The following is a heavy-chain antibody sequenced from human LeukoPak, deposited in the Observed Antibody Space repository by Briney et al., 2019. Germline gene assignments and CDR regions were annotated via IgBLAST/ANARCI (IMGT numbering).Heavy chain of an antibody. CDR1: GYTFTGYY. J-gene: IGHJ6*03. V-gene: IGHV1-2*02. D-gene: IGHD6-13*01. CDR2: INPNSGGT. Sequence: ASVKVSCKASGYTFTGYYMHWVRQAPGQGLEWMGWINPNSGGTNYAQKFQGRVTMTRDTSISTAYMELSRLRSDDTAVYYCARGRDHSWYEMGADYYYMDVWGKGTTVTISS. CDR3: ARGRDHSWYEMGADYYYMDV.